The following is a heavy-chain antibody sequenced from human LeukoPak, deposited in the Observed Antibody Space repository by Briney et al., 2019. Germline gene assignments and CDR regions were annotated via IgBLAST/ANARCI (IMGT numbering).Heavy chain of an antibody. CDR2: IYYSGST. V-gene: IGHV4-39*01. CDR1: GGSISSSSYY. CDR3: ARLPWDGMDV. D-gene: IGHD1-26*01. Sequence: PSETLSLTCTASGGSISSSSYYWGWIRQPPGKGLEWIGSIYYSGSTYYNPSLKSRVTISVDTSKNQFSLKLSSVAAADTAVYYCARLPWDGMDVWGQGTTVTVSS. J-gene: IGHJ6*02.